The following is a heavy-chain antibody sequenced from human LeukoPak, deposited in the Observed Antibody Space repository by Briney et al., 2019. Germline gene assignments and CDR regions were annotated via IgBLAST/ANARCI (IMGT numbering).Heavy chain of an antibody. CDR3: ARRRADYDSSNNWFDP. Sequence: GESLKISCKGSGYSFTSYWIGWVRQMPGKGLEWMGISYPGDSDTRYSPSFQGQVTISADKSISTAYLQWSSLKASDTAMYYCARRRADYDSSNNWFDPWGQGTLVTGSS. CDR2: SYPGDSDT. V-gene: IGHV5-51*01. D-gene: IGHD3-22*01. CDR1: GYSFTSYW. J-gene: IGHJ5*02.